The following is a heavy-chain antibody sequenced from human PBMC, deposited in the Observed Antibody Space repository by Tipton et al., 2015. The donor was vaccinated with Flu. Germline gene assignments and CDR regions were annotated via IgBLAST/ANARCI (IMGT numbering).Heavy chain of an antibody. CDR3: ASPGLINDAFDI. CDR2: VSADNGNT. J-gene: IGHJ3*02. CDR1: GYTFTNYD. V-gene: IGHV1-18*01. Sequence: QLVQSGAEVKKPGASVKVSCKTSGYTFTNYDINWVRQAPGQGLEWMGWVSADNGNTNYAQKFQGRVTMTTDTSTSTAYMELRSLRSDDTAVYYCASPGLINDAFDIWGQGTMVTVSS. D-gene: IGHD3-16*01.